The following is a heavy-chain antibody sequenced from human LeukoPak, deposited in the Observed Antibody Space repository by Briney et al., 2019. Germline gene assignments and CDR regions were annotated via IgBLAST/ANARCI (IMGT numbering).Heavy chain of an antibody. CDR2: INHSGST. CDR3: ARGLSRITFFGNNWFDP. D-gene: IGHD3-3*01. Sequence: PSETLSLTCAVYGGSFSGYYWSWIRQPPGKGLEWIGEINHSGSTNYNPSLKSRVTISVDTSKNQFSLKLSSVTAADTAVYYCARGLSRITFFGNNWFDPWGQGTLVTVSS. V-gene: IGHV4-34*01. J-gene: IGHJ5*02. CDR1: GGSFSGYY.